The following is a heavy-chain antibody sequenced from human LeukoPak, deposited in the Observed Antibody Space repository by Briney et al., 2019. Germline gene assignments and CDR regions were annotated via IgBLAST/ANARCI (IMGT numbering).Heavy chain of an antibody. J-gene: IGHJ4*02. V-gene: IGHV3-30-3*01. D-gene: IGHD3-10*01. Sequence: GGSLRLSCAASGFTFRNYVIHWFRQAPGKWLEWVAVTSSDLNVKLYADSVKGRFTISRDNSRSTLYLQMNSLRPEDTAIYYCAREGYYGSGSPPSLYFDYWGQGTLVTVSS. CDR3: AREGYYGSGSPPSLYFDY. CDR1: GFTFRNYV. CDR2: TSSDLNVK.